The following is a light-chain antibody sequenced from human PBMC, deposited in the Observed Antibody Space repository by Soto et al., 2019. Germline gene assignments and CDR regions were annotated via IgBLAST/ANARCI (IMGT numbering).Light chain of an antibody. CDR1: NIGDKN. J-gene: IGLJ1*01. Sequence: SYELTQPPSVSVAPGQTARITCGGNNIGDKNVHWYQQKPGQAPVLVVYDDRDRPSGIPERFSGSNSGNTATLTISRVEAGDEADYTCQVWDSGSDHHVFGTGTKGTVL. CDR3: QVWDSGSDHHV. CDR2: DDR. V-gene: IGLV3-21*02.